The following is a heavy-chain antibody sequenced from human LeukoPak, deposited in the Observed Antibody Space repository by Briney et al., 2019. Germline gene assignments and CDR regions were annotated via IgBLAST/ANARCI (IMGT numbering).Heavy chain of an antibody. CDR2: IYTTGST. Sequence: SETLSLTCTVSGGSISNYYWSWIRQPAGKGLEWIGHIYTTGSTNYNPSLKSRVTMSVDTSKNQFSLRLSSVTAADTAVYYCAREAPGYSSGWYCFDYWGQGTLVTVSS. J-gene: IGHJ4*02. D-gene: IGHD6-19*01. V-gene: IGHV4-4*07. CDR3: AREAPGYSSGWYCFDY. CDR1: GGSISNYY.